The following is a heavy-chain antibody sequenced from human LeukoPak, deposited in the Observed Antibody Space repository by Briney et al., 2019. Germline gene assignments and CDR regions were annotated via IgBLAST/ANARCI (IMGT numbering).Heavy chain of an antibody. V-gene: IGHV1-2*02. CDR3: AREDGGYSYGYLYYFDY. CDR2: INPNSGGT. CDR1: GYTFTGYY. D-gene: IGHD5-18*01. Sequence: GASVKVSCKASGYTFTGYYMHWVRQAPGQGLEWMGWINPNSGGTNYAQKFQGGVTMTRDTSISTAYMELSRLRSDDTAVYYCAREDGGYSYGYLYYFDYWGQGTLVTVSS. J-gene: IGHJ4*02.